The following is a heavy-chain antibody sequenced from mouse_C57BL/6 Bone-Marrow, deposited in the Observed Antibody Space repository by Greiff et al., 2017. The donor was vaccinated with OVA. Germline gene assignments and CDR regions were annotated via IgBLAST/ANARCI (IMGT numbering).Heavy chain of an antibody. CDR1: GYTFTSYG. CDR3: ARGRVRRYFDV. Sequence: VQLQESGAELARPGASVKLSCKASGYTFTSYGISWVKQRTGQGLEWIGEIYPRSGNTYYNEKFKGKATLTADKSSSTAYMELRSLTSEDSAVYFCARGRVRRYFDVWGTGTTVTVSS. V-gene: IGHV1-81*01. D-gene: IGHD2-2*01. CDR2: IYPRSGNT. J-gene: IGHJ1*03.